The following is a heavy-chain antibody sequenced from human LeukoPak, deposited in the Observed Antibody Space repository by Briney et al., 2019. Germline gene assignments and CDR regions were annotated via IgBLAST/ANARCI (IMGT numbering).Heavy chain of an antibody. CDR3: ANLYNWNYDTSYFDY. CDR1: GGTFSSYA. D-gene: IGHD1-7*01. Sequence: GASVKVSCKASGGTFSSYAISWVRQAPGQGLEWMGGIIPIFGTANYAQKFRGRVTITTDESTSTAYMELSSLRSEDTAVYYCANLYNWNYDTSYFDYWGQGTLVTVSS. V-gene: IGHV1-69*05. J-gene: IGHJ4*02. CDR2: IIPIFGTA.